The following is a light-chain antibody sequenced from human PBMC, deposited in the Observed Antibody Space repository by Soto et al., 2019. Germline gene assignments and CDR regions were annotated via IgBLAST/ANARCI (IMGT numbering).Light chain of an antibody. V-gene: IGKV3-20*01. CDR2: GAS. CDR3: QYQGWT. CDR1: QSVSSSY. Sequence: EIVSTQSPGTLSLSPGERATLSCRVSQSVSSSYLAWYQQKPGQAPRLLIYGASNRATGIPDRFSGSGSGTDFTLTISRLEPEHFAVYYCQYQGWTFGQGTKVEIK. J-gene: IGKJ1*01.